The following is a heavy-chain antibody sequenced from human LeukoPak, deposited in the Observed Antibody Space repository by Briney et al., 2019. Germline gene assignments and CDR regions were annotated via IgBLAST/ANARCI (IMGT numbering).Heavy chain of an antibody. CDR2: ISGSGGST. V-gene: IGHV3-23*01. J-gene: IGHJ4*02. CDR1: GFTFSSYA. Sequence: GGSLRLSCAASGFTFSSYAMSWVRQAPGKGLEWVSAISGSGGSTYYADSVKGRFTISRDNSKNTLYLQMNSLRAEDTAVYYCANRLYGSGSYRFDYWGQGTPVTVSS. CDR3: ANRLYGSGSYRFDY. D-gene: IGHD3-10*01.